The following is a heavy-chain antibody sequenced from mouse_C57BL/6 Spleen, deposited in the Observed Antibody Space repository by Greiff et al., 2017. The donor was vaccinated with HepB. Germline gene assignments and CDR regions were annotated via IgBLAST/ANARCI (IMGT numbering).Heavy chain of an antibody. Sequence: QVQLKESGAELVKPGASVKMSCKASGYTFTNYPIEWMKQNHGKSLEWIGNFHPYNDDTKYNEKFKGKATLTVEKSSSTVYLELSRLTSDDSAVYYCARPKGLRDDWFAYWGQGTLVTVSA. CDR1: GYTFTNYP. CDR2: FHPYNDDT. D-gene: IGHD2-2*01. V-gene: IGHV1-47*01. CDR3: ARPKGLRDDWFAY. J-gene: IGHJ3*01.